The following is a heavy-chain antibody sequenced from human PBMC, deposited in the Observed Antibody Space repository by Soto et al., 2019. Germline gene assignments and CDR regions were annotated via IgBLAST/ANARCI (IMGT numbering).Heavy chain of an antibody. Sequence: QVQLVESGGGVVQPGRSLRLSCAASGFTFSSYGMHWVRQAPGKGLEWVAVIWYDGSNKYYADSVKGRFTISRDNSKNTXXLQMNSLRAEDTAVYYCARDLYPFIAVAGIGWFDPWGQGTLVTVSS. CDR2: IWYDGSNK. J-gene: IGHJ5*02. CDR1: GFTFSSYG. D-gene: IGHD6-19*01. CDR3: ARDLYPFIAVAGIGWFDP. V-gene: IGHV3-33*01.